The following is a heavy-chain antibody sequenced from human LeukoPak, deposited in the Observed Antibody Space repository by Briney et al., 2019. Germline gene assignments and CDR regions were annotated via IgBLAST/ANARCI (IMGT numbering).Heavy chain of an antibody. CDR1: GFTVSSNY. D-gene: IGHD3-16*01. CDR3: ARGLGDDYGDY. V-gene: IGHV3-66*01. J-gene: IGHJ4*02. CDR2: IYSGGST. Sequence: GGSLRLSCAASGFTVSSNYMSWVRQAPGKGLEWVSVIYSGGSTYYADSVKGRFAISRDNSKNTLYLQMNSLRAEDTAVYYCARGLGDDYGDYWGQGTLVTVSS.